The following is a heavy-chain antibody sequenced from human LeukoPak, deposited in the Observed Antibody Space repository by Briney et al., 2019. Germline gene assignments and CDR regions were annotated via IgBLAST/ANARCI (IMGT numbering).Heavy chain of an antibody. J-gene: IGHJ6*03. CDR1: GFTCSGYV. D-gene: IGHD6-6*01. CDR2: IRYDGSNK. Sequence: GGSLRLSRAPSGFTCSGYVMNSVGQAPGKGLEWVAFIRYDGSNKYYADSVKGRFTISRDNSNNTLYLQMNSLRAEDTAVYYCAKSLIDGAARIFYYYYFTDVWGKGTTVTVSS. CDR3: AKSLIDGAARIFYYYYFTDV. V-gene: IGHV3-30*02.